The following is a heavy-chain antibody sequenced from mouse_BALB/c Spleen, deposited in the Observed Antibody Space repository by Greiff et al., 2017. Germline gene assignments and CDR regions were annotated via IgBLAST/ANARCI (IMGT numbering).Heavy chain of an antibody. Sequence: EVMLVESGGGLVKPGGSLKLSCAASGFTFSSYAMSWVRQTPEKRLEWVASISSGGSTYYPDSVKGRFTISRDNARNILYLQMSSLRSEDTAMYYCARVYYRYDGYFDYWGQGTTLTVSS. J-gene: IGHJ2*01. CDR1: GFTFSSYA. D-gene: IGHD2-14*01. CDR2: ISSGGST. CDR3: ARVYYRYDGYFDY. V-gene: IGHV5-6-5*01.